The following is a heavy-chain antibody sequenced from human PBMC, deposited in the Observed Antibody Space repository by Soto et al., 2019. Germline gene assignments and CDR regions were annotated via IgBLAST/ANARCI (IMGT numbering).Heavy chain of an antibody. CDR2: INHSGGT. V-gene: IGHV4-34*02. CDR1: GGSFSDYY. Sequence: QVQLQQWGAGLLKPSETLSLTCAVYGGSFSDYYWTWIRQAPGNGLWWIGEINHSGGTNYNSSLKIRVIISVDTSKNQFSLILYSVTAADTAVYYCARDRQYYPFWSGYQNEGPYGMDVWGQGTTVTVSS. D-gene: IGHD3-3*02. J-gene: IGHJ6*02. CDR3: ARDRQYYPFWSGYQNEGPYGMDV.